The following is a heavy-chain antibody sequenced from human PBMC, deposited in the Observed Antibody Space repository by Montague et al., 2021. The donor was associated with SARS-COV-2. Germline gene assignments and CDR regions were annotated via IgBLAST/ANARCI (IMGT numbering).Heavy chain of an antibody. Sequence: SETLSLTCTVSGGSISSYYWSWIRQPPGKGLEWIGYIYYSGSTNYNPSLKSRVTISVDTSKNQFSLKLSSVTAADTAVYYCARASITMVRGVTRWDFDLWGRGTLVTVSS. V-gene: IGHV4-59*13. J-gene: IGHJ2*01. D-gene: IGHD3-10*01. CDR2: IYYSGST. CDR3: ARASITMVRGVTRWDFDL. CDR1: GGSISSYY.